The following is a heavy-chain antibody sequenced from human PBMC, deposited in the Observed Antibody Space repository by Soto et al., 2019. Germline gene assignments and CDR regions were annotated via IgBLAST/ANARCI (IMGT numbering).Heavy chain of an antibody. CDR2: IFNDAGNE. D-gene: IGHD2-8*02. CDR1: GFTFKDCA. V-gene: IGHV3-33*06. CDR3: AKEKGTGRAPNGAYDV. J-gene: IGHJ3*01. Sequence: QVQLVESGGDVVQPGRSLRLSCAASGFTFKDCAMHWVRQAPGKGLGGGSIIFNDAGNEYYTESVKGRFTISRDNSKNTLSLQMNSLRDEDTAVYYCAKEKGTGRAPNGAYDVWGRGTRVTVSS.